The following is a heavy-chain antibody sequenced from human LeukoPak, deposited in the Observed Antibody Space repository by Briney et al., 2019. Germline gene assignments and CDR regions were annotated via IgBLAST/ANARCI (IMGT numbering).Heavy chain of an antibody. D-gene: IGHD4-17*01. Sequence: GGSLRLSCAASGFTFSFYAMSWVRQAPGKGLEWVSLISGSGSSTYYADSVKGRFTISRDNSKNTLYLQMNSLRAEDTAVYYCAKLTISTVTTYDLYYFDYWGQGTLVTVSS. CDR1: GFTFSFYA. CDR2: ISGSGSST. V-gene: IGHV3-23*01. CDR3: AKLTISTVTTYDLYYFDY. J-gene: IGHJ4*02.